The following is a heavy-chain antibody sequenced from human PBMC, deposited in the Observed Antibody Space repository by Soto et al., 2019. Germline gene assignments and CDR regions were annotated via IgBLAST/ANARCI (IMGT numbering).Heavy chain of an antibody. CDR2: ISYDGSNK. CDR3: DFYGDYASRDY. J-gene: IGHJ4*02. D-gene: IGHD4-17*01. CDR1: GFTFSYYA. Sequence: QVQLVESGGGVVQPGRSLRLSCAASGFTFSYYAMHWVRQAPGKGLEWVALISYDGSNKYYADSVKGRFTISRDNSENTLYLQMNSRTAADTAVYYCDFYGDYASRDYWGQGTLVTVSS. V-gene: IGHV3-30-3*01.